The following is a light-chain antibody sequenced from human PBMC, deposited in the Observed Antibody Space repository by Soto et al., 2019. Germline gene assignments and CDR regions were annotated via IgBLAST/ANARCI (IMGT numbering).Light chain of an antibody. V-gene: IGKV4-1*01. CDR3: QQYYTTPWT. CDR2: WAS. CDR1: QGVLYSSNNKSY. J-gene: IGKJ1*01. Sequence: DIVMTQSPDSLPVSLGERATINCKSSQGVLYSSNNKSYLAWYQQKPGQPPKLLIYWASTRESGVPDRFSGSESGTDFTLTISSLQAEDVAVYYCQQYYTTPWTFGQGAKVDIK.